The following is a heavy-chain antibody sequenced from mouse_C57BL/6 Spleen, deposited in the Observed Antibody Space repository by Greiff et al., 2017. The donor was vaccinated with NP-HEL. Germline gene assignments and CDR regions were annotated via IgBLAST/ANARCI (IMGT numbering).Heavy chain of an antibody. Sequence: VQLQESGAELVKPGASVKLSCKASGYTFTSYWMQWVKQRPGQGLEWIGEIDPSDSYTNYNQKFKGKATLTVDTSSSTAYMQLSSLTSEDSAVYYCARSGYGTFDYWGQGTTLTVSS. CDR2: IDPSDSYT. V-gene: IGHV1-50*01. D-gene: IGHD2-1*01. CDR1: GYTFTSYW. J-gene: IGHJ2*01. CDR3: ARSGYGTFDY.